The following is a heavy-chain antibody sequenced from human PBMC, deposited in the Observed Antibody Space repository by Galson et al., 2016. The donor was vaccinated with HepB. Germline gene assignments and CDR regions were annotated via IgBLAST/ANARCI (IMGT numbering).Heavy chain of an antibody. CDR3: AKGGRDTSGYEN. Sequence: SLRLSCAASGFTFSDHAMSWFRQAPGKGLEWVGFISSNAYGGTTEFAAAVKDRFTISRDDSKSIAYLQMNSLKIEDTAVYYCAKGGRDTSGYENWGQGTVVTVSS. CDR2: ISSNAYGGTT. J-gene: IGHJ3*01. D-gene: IGHD3-22*01. CDR1: GFTFSDHA. V-gene: IGHV3-49*03.